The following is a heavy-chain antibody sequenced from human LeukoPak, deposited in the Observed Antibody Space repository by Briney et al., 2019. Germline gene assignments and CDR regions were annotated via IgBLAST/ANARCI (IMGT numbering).Heavy chain of an antibody. D-gene: IGHD3-10*01. J-gene: IGHJ4*02. Sequence: GRSLRLSCAASALTFDYYAMYWVRQAPGKGLEWVPGISWDSSSLDYADSVKGRFTISRDNAKNSLYLQMNSLRAEDTALYHCARGLWFGDPGYFDYWGQGTLVIVSS. CDR1: ALTFDYYA. CDR2: ISWDSSSL. CDR3: ARGLWFGDPGYFDY. V-gene: IGHV3-9*01.